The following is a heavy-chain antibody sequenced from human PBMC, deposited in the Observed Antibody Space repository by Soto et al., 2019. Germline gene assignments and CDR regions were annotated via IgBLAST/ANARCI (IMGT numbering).Heavy chain of an antibody. CDR1: GGSISSYY. CDR2: ICYSGSL. J-gene: IGHJ4*02. V-gene: IGHV4-59*01. Sequence: SETLSLTCTVSGGSISSYYWSWIRQPPGKGLELIGYICYSGSLNYNPSLKSRVTISVVTYENQFSLKLSSVTAGDAAVYYCGRAREGDYFDYRGQRSLVTVSS. CDR3: GRAREGDYFDY.